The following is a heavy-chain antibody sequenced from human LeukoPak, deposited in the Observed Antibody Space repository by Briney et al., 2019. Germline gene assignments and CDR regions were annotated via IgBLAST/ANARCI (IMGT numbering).Heavy chain of an antibody. V-gene: IGHV1-18*01. CDR1: GYTFASYG. Sequence: ASVKVSCKASGYTFASYGISWVRQAPGQGLEWMGWISAYNGNTNYAQKLQGGVTMTTDTSTSTAYMELRSLRSDDTAVYYCARDPWSIAARPGLFDYWGQGTLVTVSS. D-gene: IGHD6-6*01. CDR3: ARDPWSIAARPGLFDY. CDR2: ISAYNGNT. J-gene: IGHJ4*02.